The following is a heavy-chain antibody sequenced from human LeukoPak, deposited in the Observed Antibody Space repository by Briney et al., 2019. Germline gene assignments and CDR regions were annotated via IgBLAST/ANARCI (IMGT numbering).Heavy chain of an antibody. CDR3: AKTPSPYSSSSRGYFDY. V-gene: IGHV3-23*01. J-gene: IGHJ4*02. CDR1: GFTFSSYA. Sequence: TGGSLRLSCAASGFTFSSYAMSWVRQAPGKGLEWVSAISGSGGSTYYADSVKGRFTISRGNSKNTLYLQMNSLRAEDTAVYYCAKTPSPYSSSSRGYFDYWGQGTLVTVSS. D-gene: IGHD6-6*01. CDR2: ISGSGGST.